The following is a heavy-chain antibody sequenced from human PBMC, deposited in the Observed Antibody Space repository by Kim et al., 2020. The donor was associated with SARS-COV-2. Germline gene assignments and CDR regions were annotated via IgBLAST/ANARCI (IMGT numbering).Heavy chain of an antibody. CDR2: IYSGDSDI. V-gene: IGHV5-51*01. CDR3: VRRPGGSVLPFDF. J-gene: IGHJ4*02. D-gene: IGHD3-16*01. Sequence: GESLKISCQGSGYSFNRHWIAWVRQSPGKCLEWMGIIYSGDSDIRYSPSFQGQVTISVDNSINTAFLQWSSLKASDTAMYYCVRRPGGSVLPFDFWGTGTLVTV. CDR1: GYSFNRHW.